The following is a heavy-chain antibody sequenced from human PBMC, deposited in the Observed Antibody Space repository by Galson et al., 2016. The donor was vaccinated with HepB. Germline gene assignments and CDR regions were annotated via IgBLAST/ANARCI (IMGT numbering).Heavy chain of an antibody. D-gene: IGHD2/OR15-2a*01. CDR3: VRRDYFEGFDY. V-gene: IGHV3-48*02. Sequence: SLRLSCAASGFTFSAYSMSRVRQAPGKGLEWVAYISSSSSTIYYTDSVKGRFTISRDNAKESLYLQMTSLRDEDTAVYYCVRRDYFEGFDYWGQGTLVTVSS. CDR2: ISSSSSTI. J-gene: IGHJ4*02. CDR1: GFTFSAYS.